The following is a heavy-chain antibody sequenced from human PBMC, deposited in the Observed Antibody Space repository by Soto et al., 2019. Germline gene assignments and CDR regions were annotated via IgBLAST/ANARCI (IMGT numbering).Heavy chain of an antibody. Sequence: GESLKISCKGSGYDFSSYWIGWVRQMPGRGLEWMGIIYPDDSDTRYSPSFQGQVTSSADKSISTAYLQWSSLKASDTAIYYCARRGRDDFWGPKGYFDYWGQGTLVTVSS. CDR3: ARRGRDDFWGPKGYFDY. D-gene: IGHD7-27*01. CDR1: GYDFSSYW. J-gene: IGHJ4*02. V-gene: IGHV5-51*01. CDR2: IYPDDSDT.